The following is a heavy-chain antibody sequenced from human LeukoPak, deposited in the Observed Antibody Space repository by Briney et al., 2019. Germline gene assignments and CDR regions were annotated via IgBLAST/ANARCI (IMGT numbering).Heavy chain of an antibody. V-gene: IGHV3-7*01. CDR2: IKQDGSEK. CDR1: EFTFSSYW. D-gene: IGHD1-26*01. J-gene: IGHJ4*02. Sequence: GGSLRLSCAAFEFTFSSYWMSWVRQAPGKGLEWVANIKQDGSEKYYVDSVKGRFTISRDNAKNSLYLQMNSLRAEDTAVYYCARRQGWELGFDYWGQGTLVTVSS. CDR3: ARRQGWELGFDY.